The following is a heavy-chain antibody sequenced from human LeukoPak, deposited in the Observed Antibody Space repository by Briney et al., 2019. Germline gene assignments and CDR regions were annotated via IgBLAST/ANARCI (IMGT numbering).Heavy chain of an antibody. J-gene: IGHJ4*02. Sequence: GGSLRLSRAASGFTFSSYGMHWVRQAPGKGLEWVAVIWYDGSNKYYADSVKGRFTISRDNSKNTLYLQVNSLRAEDTAVYYCARKQQLVGYFDYWGQGTLVTVSS. V-gene: IGHV3-33*01. CDR2: IWYDGSNK. D-gene: IGHD6-13*01. CDR3: ARKQQLVGYFDY. CDR1: GFTFSSYG.